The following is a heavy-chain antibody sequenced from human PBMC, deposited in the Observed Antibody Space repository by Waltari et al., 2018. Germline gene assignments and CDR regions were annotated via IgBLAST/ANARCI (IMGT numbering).Heavy chain of an antibody. CDR2: INPNSGAT. D-gene: IGHD7-27*01. Sequence: QVQMVQSGAEVKKPGASVKVSCKASGYSFTAYYLHWVRQAPGQGLEGMGRINPNSGATTYAQMFQGRVTRTRDTSISTAYMEVTGLRSDDTAVYYCARVLSTVQLGIFAYWGQGTVVTVSS. CDR1: GYSFTAYY. CDR3: ARVLSTVQLGIFAY. V-gene: IGHV1-2*06. J-gene: IGHJ4*02.